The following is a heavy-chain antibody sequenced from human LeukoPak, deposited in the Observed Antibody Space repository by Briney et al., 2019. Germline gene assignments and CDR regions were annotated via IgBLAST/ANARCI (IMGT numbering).Heavy chain of an antibody. CDR3: AREGRYCSSTSCYGEFDY. D-gene: IGHD2-2*01. V-gene: IGHV4-61*02. Sequence: SETLSLTSTVSGGSISSGSYYWSWIRQPAGKGLEWIGRIYTSGSTNYNPSLKSRVAISVDTSKNQFSLKLSSVTAADTAVYYCAREGRYCSSTSCYGEFDYWGQGTLVTVSS. J-gene: IGHJ4*02. CDR1: GGSISSGSYY. CDR2: IYTSGST.